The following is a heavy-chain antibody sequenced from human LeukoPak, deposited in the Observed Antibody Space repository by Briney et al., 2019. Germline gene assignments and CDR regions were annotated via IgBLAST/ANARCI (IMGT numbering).Heavy chain of an antibody. V-gene: IGHV3-21*01. Sequence: GGSLRLSCAASGFTFSSYSMNWVRQAPGKGLEWVSSISSSSSYIYYADSVKGRFTISRDNAKNSLYLQMNSLRAEDTAVYYCARGRSVAGFFDYWGQGTLVTVSS. CDR3: ARGRSVAGFFDY. CDR2: ISSSSSYI. CDR1: GFTFSSYS. J-gene: IGHJ4*02. D-gene: IGHD6-19*01.